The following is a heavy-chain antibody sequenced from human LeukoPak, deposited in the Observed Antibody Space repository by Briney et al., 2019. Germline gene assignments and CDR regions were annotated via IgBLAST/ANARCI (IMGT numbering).Heavy chain of an antibody. CDR1: GYTFTSYG. V-gene: IGHV1-18*01. CDR3: ARDGGRLQTPESPINDY. J-gene: IGHJ4*02. D-gene: IGHD1-14*01. Sequence: GASVKVSCKASGYTFTSYGISWVRQAPGQGLEWMGWISGHDDRTEYAQKFQGRVTMSTDKSTSTASMELRRLTYDDTGVYYCARDGGRLQTPESPINDYWGRGTLVTVSS. CDR2: ISGHDDRT.